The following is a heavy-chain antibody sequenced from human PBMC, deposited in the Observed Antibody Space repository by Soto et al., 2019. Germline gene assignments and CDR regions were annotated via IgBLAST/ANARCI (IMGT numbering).Heavy chain of an antibody. J-gene: IGHJ4*02. V-gene: IGHV1-2*02. Sequence: QVQLVQSGAELKKPGASVTVSCKASGYTFTGHDLHWVRQAPGQGLEWMGWIKANGGATKYARKFQGRVTMTRDTSNTTAYLELNRLRSDDTAVYFCARVGSYSDGSSYPYWGQGTLVTVSA. CDR2: IKANGGAT. D-gene: IGHD6-6*01. CDR1: GYTFTGHD. CDR3: ARVGSYSDGSSYPY.